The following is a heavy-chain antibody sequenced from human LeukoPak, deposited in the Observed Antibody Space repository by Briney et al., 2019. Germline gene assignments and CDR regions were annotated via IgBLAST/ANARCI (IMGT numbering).Heavy chain of an antibody. Sequence: ASETLSLTCTVSGGSISSGGYYWSWIRQHPGKGLEWIGYIYYSGSTYYNPSLKSRVTISVDTSKNQFSLKLSSVTAADTAVYYCARDGSMVRGVIGFDYWGQGTLVTVSS. CDR2: IYYSGST. CDR3: ARDGSMVRGVIGFDY. V-gene: IGHV4-31*03. D-gene: IGHD3-10*01. J-gene: IGHJ4*02. CDR1: GGSISSGGYY.